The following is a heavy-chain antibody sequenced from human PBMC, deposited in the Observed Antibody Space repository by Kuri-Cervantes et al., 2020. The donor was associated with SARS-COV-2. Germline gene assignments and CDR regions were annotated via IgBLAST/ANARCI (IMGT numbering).Heavy chain of an antibody. J-gene: IGHJ6*02. V-gene: IGHV1-2*04. CDR2: INPNSGGT. D-gene: IGHD3-9*01. CDR3: ARAGVLRYFDWLKTGGMDV. Sequence: ASVKVSCKASGYTFTSYDINWVRQATGQGLGWMGWINPNSGGTNYAQKFQGWVTMTRDTSISTAYMELSRLRSDDTAVYYCARAGVLRYFDWLKTGGMDVWGQGTTVTVSS. CDR1: GYTFTSYD.